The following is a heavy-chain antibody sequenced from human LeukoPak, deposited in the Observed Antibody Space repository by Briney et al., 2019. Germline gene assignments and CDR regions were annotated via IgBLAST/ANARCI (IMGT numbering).Heavy chain of an antibody. CDR3: AKVPPRHGAVAGSRQMHY. CDR2: ISGSGGST. V-gene: IGHV3-23*01. CDR1: GFTFSSYG. Sequence: QPGGTLRLSCAASGFTFSSYGMSWVRQAPGKGLEWVSAISGSGGSTYYADSVKGRFTISRDNSKNTLYLQMNSLRAEDTAVYYCAKVPPRHGAVAGSRQMHYWGQGTLVTVSS. D-gene: IGHD6-19*01. J-gene: IGHJ4*02.